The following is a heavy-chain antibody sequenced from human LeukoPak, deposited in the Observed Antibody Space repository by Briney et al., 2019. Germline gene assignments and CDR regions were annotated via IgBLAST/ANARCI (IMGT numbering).Heavy chain of an antibody. D-gene: IGHD4-17*01. Sequence: PSETLSLTCTVSGGSISSSSYYWGWIRQPPGKGLEWIGSIYYRGSTYYNLSLKSRVTISVDTSKNQFSLRLSPVTAADTAVYYCARHERDYGDFDYWGHGTLVPVA. CDR1: GGSISSSSYY. V-gene: IGHV4-39*01. J-gene: IGHJ4*01. CDR2: IYYRGST. CDR3: ARHERDYGDFDY.